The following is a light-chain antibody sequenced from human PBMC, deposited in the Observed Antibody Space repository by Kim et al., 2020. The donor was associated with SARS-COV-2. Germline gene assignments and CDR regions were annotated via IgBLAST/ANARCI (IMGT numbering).Light chain of an antibody. CDR2: EVS. Sequence: HSVTIACAGTRSDVGDYNYFSWYQQHSGKAPKLLIYEVSKRPSGVPDRFSGSKSGNTASLTVSGLQADDEADYYCCSYAGSYSYVFGTGTKVTVL. J-gene: IGLJ1*01. CDR1: RSDVGDYNY. CDR3: CSYAGSYSYV. V-gene: IGLV2-11*01.